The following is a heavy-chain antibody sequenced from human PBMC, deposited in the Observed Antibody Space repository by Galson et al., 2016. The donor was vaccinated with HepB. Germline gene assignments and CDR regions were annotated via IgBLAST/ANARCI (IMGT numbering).Heavy chain of an antibody. CDR3: AHTAISYYYYYGLDV. J-gene: IGHJ6*04. Sequence: PALVKPTQTLTLTCSFSGFSLSSSGVAVGWIRQPPGKALEWLALIFWNDDKRYSPSLKSRLTIAKDTSKNQVVLTMTNMDPVDTATFYGAHTAISYYYYYGLDVWRKGTTVTVSS. CDR1: GFSLSSSGVA. CDR2: IFWNDDK. V-gene: IGHV2-5*01.